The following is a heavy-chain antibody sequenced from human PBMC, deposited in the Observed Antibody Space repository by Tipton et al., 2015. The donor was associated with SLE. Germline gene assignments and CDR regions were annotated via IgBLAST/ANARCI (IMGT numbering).Heavy chain of an antibody. J-gene: IGHJ3*02. V-gene: IGHV4-34*01. D-gene: IGHD3-10*01. CDR2: INHSGNT. CDR1: GGSFSDYY. Sequence: TLSLTCAVYGGSFSDYYWNWIRQSPGKGLEWIGEINHSGNTNYNASLKSRVTVSVDTSKNQFFLKLTSVTAADTAVYFCSRGRGGAFDMWGQGTMVTVSS. CDR3: SRGRGGAFDM.